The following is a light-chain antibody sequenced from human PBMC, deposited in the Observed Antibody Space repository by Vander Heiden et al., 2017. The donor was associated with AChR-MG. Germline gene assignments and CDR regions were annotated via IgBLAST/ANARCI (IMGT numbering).Light chain of an antibody. V-gene: IGLV2-11*01. J-gene: IGLJ1*01. CDR1: SSDVGGYNY. CDR2: DVS. CDR3: CSYAGSYSLYV. Sequence: QSALTQPRSVSGAPGQSVTISCTRTSSDVGGYNYVSWYQQHPSTAPKLLIYDVSKRPSGVPDRFSGSKSGNTASLTISGLQAEDEADYYCCSYAGSYSLYVFGTGTKVTVL.